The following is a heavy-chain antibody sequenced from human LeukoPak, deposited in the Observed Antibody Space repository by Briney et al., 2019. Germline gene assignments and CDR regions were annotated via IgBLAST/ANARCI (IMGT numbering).Heavy chain of an antibody. D-gene: IGHD1-20*01. Sequence: SETLSLTCTVSGGSISSYYWSWIRQPPGKRLEWIGYMYYSGSTNYNPSLKSRVTISADTSKNQFSLKLSSVTAADTTVYYCARVTGKIDYWGQGTLVTVSS. CDR3: ARVTGKIDY. CDR2: MYYSGST. V-gene: IGHV4-59*01. J-gene: IGHJ4*02. CDR1: GGSISSYY.